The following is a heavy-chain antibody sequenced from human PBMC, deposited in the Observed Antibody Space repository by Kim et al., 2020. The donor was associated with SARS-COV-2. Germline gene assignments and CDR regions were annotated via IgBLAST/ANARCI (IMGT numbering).Heavy chain of an antibody. CDR3: ASPSDRQWLPYFQH. D-gene: IGHD6-19*01. Sequence: SETLSLTCTVSGGSISSSSYYWGWIRQPPGKGLEWIGSIYYSGSTYYNPSLKSRVTISVDTSKNQFSLKLSSVTAADTAVYYCASPSDRQWLPYFQHWGQGTLGTVSS. V-gene: IGHV4-39*01. J-gene: IGHJ1*01. CDR2: IYYSGST. CDR1: GGSISSSSYY.